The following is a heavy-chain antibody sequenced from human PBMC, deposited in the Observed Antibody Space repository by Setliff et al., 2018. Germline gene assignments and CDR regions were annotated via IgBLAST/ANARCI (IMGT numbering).Heavy chain of an antibody. Sequence: SETLSLTCTVPGGSVSSSSYYWGWIRQPPGKGLEWIGTIYYSGTTYYSPSLKSRVTISVDTSKNQFSLKLTSVTAADTAIYYCASRRTGPGGWFDYWGQGTLVTVSS. CDR3: ASRRTGPGGWFDY. V-gene: IGHV4-39*01. CDR2: IYYSGTT. D-gene: IGHD1-26*01. J-gene: IGHJ5*01. CDR1: GGSVSSSSYY.